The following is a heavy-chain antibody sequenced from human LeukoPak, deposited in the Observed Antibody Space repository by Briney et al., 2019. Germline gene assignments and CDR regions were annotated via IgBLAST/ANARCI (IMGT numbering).Heavy chain of an antibody. D-gene: IGHD6-13*01. CDR2: ISSSGSTI. J-gene: IGHJ4*02. CDR3: ASLGYSSSWYFDY. CDR1: GFTFSSYE. Sequence: PGGSLRLSCAASGFTFSSYEMNWVRQAPGKGLEWVSYISSSGSTIYYADSVKGRFTISRDNAKNSLYLQMNSLGAEDTAVYYCASLGYSSSWYFDYWGQGTLVTVSS. V-gene: IGHV3-48*03.